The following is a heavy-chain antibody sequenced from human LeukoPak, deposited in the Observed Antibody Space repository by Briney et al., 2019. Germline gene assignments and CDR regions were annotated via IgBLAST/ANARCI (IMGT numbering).Heavy chain of an antibody. CDR1: GGSFSAYY. Sequence: SETLSLTCAVYGGSFSAYYWSWIRQPPGKGLEWIGEINHSGSTNYNPSLKSRVTISVDTSKNQVSLKLSSVTAADTAVYYCARGYFDWLSTPSEYYFDYWGQGTLVTVSS. D-gene: IGHD3-9*01. V-gene: IGHV4-34*01. CDR2: INHSGST. CDR3: ARGYFDWLSTPSEYYFDY. J-gene: IGHJ4*02.